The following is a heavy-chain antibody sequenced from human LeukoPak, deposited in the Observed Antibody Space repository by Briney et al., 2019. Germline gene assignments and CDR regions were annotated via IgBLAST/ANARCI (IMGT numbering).Heavy chain of an antibody. D-gene: IGHD6-13*01. V-gene: IGHV3-48*04. CDR2: ISGSSNTI. CDR3: ARKHDSSSWYSAGY. CDR1: GFTFSSYS. J-gene: IGHJ4*02. Sequence: PGGSLRLSCAASGFTFSSYSMNWVRQAPGKGLEWVSCISGSSNTIYYADSVKGRFTISRDNAKNSLYLQMNSLRAEDTAVYYCARKHDSSSWYSAGYWGQGTLVTVSS.